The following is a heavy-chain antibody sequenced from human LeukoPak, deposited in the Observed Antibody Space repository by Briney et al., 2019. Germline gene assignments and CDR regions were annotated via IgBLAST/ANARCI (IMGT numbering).Heavy chain of an antibody. Sequence: PGGSLRLSCAASGFTFSSYWMQWVRQAPGKGLVWVSRINGDGSSTSHADSVKGRFTISRDNAKNTVYPQMNSLRVEDTAVYHCVRVGSGWYFDNWGQGALVTVSS. CDR1: GFTFSSYW. V-gene: IGHV3-74*01. CDR2: INGDGSST. CDR3: VRVGSGWYFDN. D-gene: IGHD6-19*01. J-gene: IGHJ4*02.